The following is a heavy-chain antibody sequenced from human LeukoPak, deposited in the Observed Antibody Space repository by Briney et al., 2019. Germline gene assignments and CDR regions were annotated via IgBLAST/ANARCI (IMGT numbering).Heavy chain of an antibody. Sequence: GGSLRLSCAASGFTFSDHYMSWIRQAPGKGLEWVAVISYDGSNKYYADSVKGRFTISRDNSKNTLYLQMNSLRAEDTAVYYCARDPGGAVTGTTERGYYYYGMDVWGQGTTVTVSS. D-gene: IGHD1-20*01. CDR2: ISYDGSNK. J-gene: IGHJ6*02. CDR3: ARDPGGAVTGTTERGYYYYGMDV. V-gene: IGHV3-30-3*01. CDR1: GFTFSDHY.